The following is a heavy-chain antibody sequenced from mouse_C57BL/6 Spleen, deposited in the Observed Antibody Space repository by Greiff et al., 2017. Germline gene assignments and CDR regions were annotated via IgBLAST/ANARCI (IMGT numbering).Heavy chain of an antibody. CDR3: ARKDDYDGGYFGD. J-gene: IGHJ2*01. Sequence: QVQLQQPGAELVRPGSSVKLSCKASGYTFTSYWMHWVKQRPIQGLEWIGNIDPSDSETHYNQKFKDKATLTVDKSSSTAYMQRSSLTSEDSAVYYCARKDDYDGGYFGDWGQGTTLTVAS. V-gene: IGHV1-52*01. D-gene: IGHD2-4*01. CDR1: GYTFTSYW. CDR2: IDPSDSET.